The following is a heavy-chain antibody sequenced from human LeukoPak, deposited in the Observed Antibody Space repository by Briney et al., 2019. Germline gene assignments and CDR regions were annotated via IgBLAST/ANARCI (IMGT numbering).Heavy chain of an antibody. J-gene: IGHJ4*02. CDR3: AREAVTRNYFDY. CDR2: IYSGGST. Sequence: GGSLRLSCAASGFTFSSYAMNWVRQAPGKGLEWVSVIYSGGSTYYADSVKGRFTISRDNSKNTLYLQMNSLRAEDTAVYYCAREAVTRNYFDYWGQGTLVTVSS. D-gene: IGHD4-17*01. CDR1: GFTFSSYA. V-gene: IGHV3-53*01.